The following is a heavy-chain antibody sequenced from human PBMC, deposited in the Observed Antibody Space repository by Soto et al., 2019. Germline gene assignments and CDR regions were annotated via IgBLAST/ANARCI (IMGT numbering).Heavy chain of an antibody. CDR3: ARDQGYYYGMDV. CDR2: IYYSGST. CDR1: GGSISSGGYY. J-gene: IGHJ6*02. V-gene: IGHV4-31*03. Sequence: SETLSLTCTVSGGSISSGGYYWSWIRQHPGKGLEWIGYIYYSGSTYYNPSLKSRVTISVDTSKNQFSLKLSTVTAADTAVYYCARDQGYYYGMDVWGQGTTVTVSS.